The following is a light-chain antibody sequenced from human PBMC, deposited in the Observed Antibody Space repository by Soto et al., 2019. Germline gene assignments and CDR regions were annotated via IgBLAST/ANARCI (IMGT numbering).Light chain of an antibody. Sequence: EIVMTQSPGTLSLSPGARAPLSCRASQSVSSRLAWYQQKPGQAPRLLISGASSGATGIPDRFSGSGSGTDFTLTISRLEPEDFSVYYCQQYGSSLITFGQGTRLEIK. V-gene: IGKV3-20*01. J-gene: IGKJ5*01. CDR3: QQYGSSLIT. CDR1: QSVSSR. CDR2: GAS.